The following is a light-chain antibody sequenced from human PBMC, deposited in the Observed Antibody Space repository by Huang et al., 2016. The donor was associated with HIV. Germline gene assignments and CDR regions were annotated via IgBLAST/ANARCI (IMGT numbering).Light chain of an antibody. J-gene: IGKJ4*01. CDR3: QQYDTWPPLT. CDR2: GAS. CDR1: QSVGGK. Sequence: ILLTQFPATLSVSPGQRVPLSCRASQSVGGKLAWYQQRPGHAPRLLIYGASTRVPTNPVRFSGSGSGTEFTLTISRLQSEDFAVYYCQQYDTWPPLTFGGGTKV. V-gene: IGKV3-15*01.